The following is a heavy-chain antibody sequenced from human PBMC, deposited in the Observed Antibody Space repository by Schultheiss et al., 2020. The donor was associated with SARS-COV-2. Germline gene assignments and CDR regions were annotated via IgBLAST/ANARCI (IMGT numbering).Heavy chain of an antibody. V-gene: IGHV1-46*01. CDR3: ARGDTAMVPPDY. CDR1: GYTFTGYY. CDR2: INPSGGST. J-gene: IGHJ4*02. Sequence: ASVKISCKASGYTFTGYYMHWVRQAPGQGLEWMGIINPSGGSTSYAQKFQGRVTMTRDTSTSTVYMELSSLRSEDTAVYYCARGDTAMVPPDYWGQGTLVTVSS. D-gene: IGHD5-18*01.